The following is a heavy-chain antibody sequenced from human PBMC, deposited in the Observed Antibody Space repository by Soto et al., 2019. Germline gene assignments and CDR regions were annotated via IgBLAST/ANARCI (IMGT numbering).Heavy chain of an antibody. CDR2: IIPMYGTT. D-gene: IGHD1-1*01. J-gene: IGHJ4*02. V-gene: IGHV1-69*12. Sequence: QVQLVQSGAEVKKPGSSVKVSCKASGGTFRSYVTSWVRQAPGQGLEWLGGIIPMYGTTYYAQTFQGRVTTSADGSTSTAFMELSSLRSEDTAVYYCARIGTLDWIDDYWGQGTLVTVSS. CDR1: GGTFRSYV. CDR3: ARIGTLDWIDDY.